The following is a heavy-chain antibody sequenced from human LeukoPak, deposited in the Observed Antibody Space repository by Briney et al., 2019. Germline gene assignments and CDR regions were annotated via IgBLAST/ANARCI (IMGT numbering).Heavy chain of an antibody. CDR1: GFSFSLHA. CDR3: ARGKTYDYDTRGNYPDAFDI. V-gene: IGHV3-21*01. D-gene: IGHD3-22*01. Sequence: PGGSLRLSCAASGFSFSLHAMNWVRQAPGKGLEWVSSITSSTGYIFYADSVKGRFTISRDNAENSVFLQMNSLRAEDTAVYYCARGKTYDYDTRGNYPDAFDIWGQGTVVTVSS. CDR2: ITSSTGYI. J-gene: IGHJ3*02.